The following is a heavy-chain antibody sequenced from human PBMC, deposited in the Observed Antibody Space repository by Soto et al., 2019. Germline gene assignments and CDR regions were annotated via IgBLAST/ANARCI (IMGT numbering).Heavy chain of an antibody. CDR2: ISTYTGTT. J-gene: IGHJ4*02. D-gene: IGHD6-19*01. CDR3: ARVTGRGWYFDY. CDR1: GYTLSTYG. Sequence: QVQLVQSGAEVKKPGASVKVSCKASGYTLSTYGIIWVRQAPGQGLEWMGWISTYTGTTNYAQMFQGIVTMTTDTSTSTAYMELRSLRSDDTAVYYCARVTGRGWYFDYLGQGTLVTVSS. V-gene: IGHV1-18*01.